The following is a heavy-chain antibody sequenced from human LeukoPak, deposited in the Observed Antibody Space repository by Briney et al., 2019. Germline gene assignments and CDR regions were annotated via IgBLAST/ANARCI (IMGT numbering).Heavy chain of an antibody. J-gene: IGHJ4*02. CDR1: GYTFTSYG. V-gene: IGHV1-18*01. CDR2: ISAYNGNT. CDR3: ARDGYDFWSGYYYFDY. D-gene: IGHD3-3*01. Sequence: ASVKVSCKASGYTFTSYGISWVRQAPGQGLEWMGWISAYNGNTNYAQKLQGRVTMTTDTSTSTAYMELRSLRSDDTAVYYCARDGYDFWSGYYYFDYWGQGTLVTVSS.